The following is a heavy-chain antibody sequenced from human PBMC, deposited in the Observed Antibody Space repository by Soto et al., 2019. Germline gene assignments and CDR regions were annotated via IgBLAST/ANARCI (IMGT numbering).Heavy chain of an antibody. CDR1: GGTFSTYT. CDR2: IIPVLNKA. J-gene: IGHJ4*02. D-gene: IGHD6-13*01. CDR3: ATSRPNLPGYPFDY. Sequence: QVQLVQSGAEVKEPGSSVKVSCKASGGTFSTYTISWVRQAPGQGLEWMGRIIPVLNKANYAQKFQGRVTLNADKFTSTVNMDLSSLRSADTAVYYCATSRPNLPGYPFDYWGPGTLVTVSS. V-gene: IGHV1-69*02.